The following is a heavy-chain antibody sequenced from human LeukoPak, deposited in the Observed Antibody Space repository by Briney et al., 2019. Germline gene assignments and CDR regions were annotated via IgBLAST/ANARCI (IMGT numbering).Heavy chain of an antibody. V-gene: IGHV1-69*13. CDR1: GGTFSNYA. J-gene: IGHJ6*02. D-gene: IGHD6-13*01. CDR2: IIPIFGTT. CDR3: ARAGYSNSSRDNYYYYYGMDV. Sequence: SVKVSCKASGGTFSNYAISWVRQAPGQGLEWMGGIIPIFGTTNCAQKFQGRVTITADESTSTAYMELSSLRSEDTAVYYCARAGYSNSSRDNYYYYYGMDVWGQGTTVTVSS.